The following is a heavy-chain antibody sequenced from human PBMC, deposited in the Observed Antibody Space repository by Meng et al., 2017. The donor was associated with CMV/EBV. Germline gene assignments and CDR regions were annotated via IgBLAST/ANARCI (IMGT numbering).Heavy chain of an antibody. V-gene: IGHV3-73*01. CDR3: TVRIAVAGTIDY. CDR1: GFTFSGSA. CDR2: IRSKANSYAT. D-gene: IGHD6-19*01. Sequence: GGSLRLSCAASGFTFSGSAMHWVRQASGKGLEWAGRIRSKANSYATAYAASVKGRFTISRDDSKNTAYLQMNSLKTEDTAVYYCTVRIAVAGTIDYWGQGTLVTVSS. J-gene: IGHJ4*02.